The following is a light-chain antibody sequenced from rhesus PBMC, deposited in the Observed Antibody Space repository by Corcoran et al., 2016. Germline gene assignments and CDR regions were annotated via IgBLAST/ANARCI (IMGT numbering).Light chain of an antibody. V-gene: IGKV1-22*01. CDR3: QQCSSWPLT. CDR1: PSISSW. J-gene: IGKJ4*01. CDR2: KAF. Sequence: DIQMTQSPSSLSASVGDTVTITCRASPSISSWLDWYQQKPGKAPKLLINKAFNLQRGVPSRFSGSGSGTDFTLSIGSLEPGDFAVYYCQQCSSWPLTFGGVAKVEFK.